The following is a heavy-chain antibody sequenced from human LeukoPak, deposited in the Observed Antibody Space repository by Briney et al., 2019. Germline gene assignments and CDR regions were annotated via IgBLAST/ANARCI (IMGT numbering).Heavy chain of an antibody. J-gene: IGHJ4*02. Sequence: GGSLRLSCAASGFTFRSYAMTWVRQAPGKGLEWVSAVTGSGSSTYYADSVKGRFTISRDNSKNTLYLQMSSLRAEDTAIYYCAKSGSYDSSGPGAYWGQGALVTV. CDR1: GFTFRSYA. D-gene: IGHD3-22*01. V-gene: IGHV3-23*01. CDR2: VTGSGSST. CDR3: AKSGSYDSSGPGAY.